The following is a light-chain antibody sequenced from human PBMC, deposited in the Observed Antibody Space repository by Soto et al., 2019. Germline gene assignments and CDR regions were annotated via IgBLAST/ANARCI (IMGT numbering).Light chain of an antibody. CDR1: QDISNS. CDR3: QQYDNLPFT. Sequence: DLQMTQSPSSLSASVGDRVTITCQASQDISNSLNWYQQKAGRAPKLLIYDASNLETGVPSRFSGSGSGTDFTFTISSLQPEDIATYYCQQYDNLPFTFGPGTKVDIK. CDR2: DAS. V-gene: IGKV1-33*01. J-gene: IGKJ3*01.